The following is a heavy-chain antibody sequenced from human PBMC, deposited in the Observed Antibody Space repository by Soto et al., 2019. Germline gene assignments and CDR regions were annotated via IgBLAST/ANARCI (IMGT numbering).Heavy chain of an antibody. CDR1: GFTFSSYW. Sequence: GSLRLSCAASGFTFSSYWMSWVRQAPGKGLEWVANIKQDGSEKYYVDSVKGRFTISRDNAKNSLYLQMNSLRAEDTAVYYCASGGSSSSQDYWGQGTLVTVSS. CDR3: ASGGSSSSQDY. V-gene: IGHV3-7*03. D-gene: IGHD6-6*01. CDR2: IKQDGSEK. J-gene: IGHJ4*02.